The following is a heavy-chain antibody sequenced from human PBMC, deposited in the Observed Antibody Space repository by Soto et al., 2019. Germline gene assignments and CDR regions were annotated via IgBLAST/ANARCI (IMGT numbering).Heavy chain of an antibody. Sequence: PENLSVTCTVSGGSISDSNYYWNWIRQPPGKGLEWIGGIYYSGSTYYNPSLNSRVTMSVDTSKNQFSLKMSSVTAADTAVYYCARRAARALRQFAYWGQGPFVTGS. D-gene: IGHD6-6*01. CDR1: GGSISDSNYY. CDR2: IYYSGST. V-gene: IGHV4-39*01. CDR3: ARRAARALRQFAY. J-gene: IGHJ4*02.